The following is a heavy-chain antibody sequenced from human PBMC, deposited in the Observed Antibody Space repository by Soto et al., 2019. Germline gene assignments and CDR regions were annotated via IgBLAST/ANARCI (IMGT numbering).Heavy chain of an antibody. D-gene: IGHD3-9*01. CDR3: ARVVRYPPRFDY. CDR1: GFTFSSYS. J-gene: IGHJ4*02. V-gene: IGHV3-48*01. Sequence: EVQLVESGGGLVQPGGSLRLSCAASGFTFSSYSMNRVRQRPGKGLEWVSYISSSSSTIYYADSVKGRFTISRDNAKNSLYLQMTGLRAEDTAVYYCARVVRYPPRFDYWGQGTLVTVSS. CDR2: ISSSSSTI.